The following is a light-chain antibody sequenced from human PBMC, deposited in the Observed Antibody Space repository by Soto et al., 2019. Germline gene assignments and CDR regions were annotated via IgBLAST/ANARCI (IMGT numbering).Light chain of an antibody. CDR1: EAISIY. CDR3: QKYNNVPFT. J-gene: IGKJ3*01. V-gene: IGKV1-27*01. Sequence: DTQMTQSPYSLSASVGDRVTITCRASEAISIYLAWYQQKPGKVPNLLIYGASTLQSGVPSRFSGSGSGTAFTLTISSLQPEDVATYYCQKYNNVPFTFGPGAKVEIK. CDR2: GAS.